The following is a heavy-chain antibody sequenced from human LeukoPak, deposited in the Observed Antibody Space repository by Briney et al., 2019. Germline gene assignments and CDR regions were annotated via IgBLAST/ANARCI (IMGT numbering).Heavy chain of an antibody. J-gene: IGHJ4*02. CDR3: ARAQPLYDFWSGYYPPDY. CDR2: INAGNGNT. D-gene: IGHD3-3*01. Sequence: GASVKVSCKASGYTFTSYAMHWVRQAPGQRLEWMGWINAGNGNTKYSQKFQGRVTITRDTSASTAYMELSSLRSDDTAVYYCARAQPLYDFWSGYYPPDYWGQGTLVTVSS. V-gene: IGHV1-3*01. CDR1: GYTFTSYA.